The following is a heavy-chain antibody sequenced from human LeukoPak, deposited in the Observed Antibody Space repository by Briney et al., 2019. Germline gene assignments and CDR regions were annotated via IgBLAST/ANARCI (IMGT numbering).Heavy chain of an antibody. CDR2: INHSGST. Sequence: SETLSLTCTVSGGSLNSYYWSWIRQPPGKGLEWIGEINHSGSTNYNPSLKSRVTISVDTSKNHFSLKLSSVTAADTAVYYCARGRGASGVSRSGYYYWGQGTLVTVSS. D-gene: IGHD3-22*01. V-gene: IGHV4-34*01. J-gene: IGHJ4*02. CDR1: GGSLNSYY. CDR3: ARGRGASGVSRSGYYY.